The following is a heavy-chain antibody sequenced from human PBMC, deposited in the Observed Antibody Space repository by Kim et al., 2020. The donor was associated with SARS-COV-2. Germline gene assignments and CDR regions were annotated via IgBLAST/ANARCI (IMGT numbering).Heavy chain of an antibody. Sequence: GGSLRLSCAASGFTFSSYAMSWVRQAPGKGLEWVSAISGSGGSTYYADSVKGRFTISRDNSKNTLYLQMNSLRAEDTAVYYCAKRLAYCGGDCYFNAFDIWGQGTMVTVSS. CDR3: AKRLAYCGGDCYFNAFDI. CDR2: ISGSGGST. CDR1: GFTFSSYA. J-gene: IGHJ3*02. V-gene: IGHV3-23*01. D-gene: IGHD2-21*02.